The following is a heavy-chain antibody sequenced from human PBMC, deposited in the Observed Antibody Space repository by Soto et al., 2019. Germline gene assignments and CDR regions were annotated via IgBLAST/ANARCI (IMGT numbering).Heavy chain of an antibody. Sequence: GASVKVSCKASGYTFTNYAMHWVRQAPGQRPEWMGWINAENGKTNYSQKVQGRVTMTEDTSTDTAYMELSSLRSEDTAVYYCATAYTVTPFNYWGQGTLVTVSS. CDR1: GYTFTNYA. CDR2: INAENGKT. D-gene: IGHD4-17*01. CDR3: ATAYTVTPFNY. J-gene: IGHJ4*02. V-gene: IGHV1-3*01.